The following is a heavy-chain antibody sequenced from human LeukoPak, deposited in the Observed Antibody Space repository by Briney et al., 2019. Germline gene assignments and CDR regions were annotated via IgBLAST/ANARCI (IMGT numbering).Heavy chain of an antibody. CDR2: INSDGSST. CDR3: VRDRSGSSSVY. J-gene: IGHJ4*02. CDR1: GFTFSNYW. V-gene: IGHV3-74*01. Sequence: GGSLRLSCAASGFTFSNYWMHWFRQAPGKGPVWVSHINSDGSSTTYADSVKGRFTISRDNAKNTLYLQMNSLRAEDTAVYYCVRDRSGSSSVYWGQGTLVTVSS. D-gene: IGHD6-6*01.